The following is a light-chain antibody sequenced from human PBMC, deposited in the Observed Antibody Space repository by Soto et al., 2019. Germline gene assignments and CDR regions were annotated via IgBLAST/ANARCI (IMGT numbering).Light chain of an antibody. CDR1: SSDVGAYNY. CDR2: EVS. CDR3: NSYTSSTTLV. V-gene: IGLV2-14*01. J-gene: IGLJ2*01. Sequence: QSALTQPASVSGSPGRSITISCSGTSSDVGAYNYVSWYQQHPGKAPKLMIYEVSNRPSGVSNRFSGSKSGNTASLTISGLQAEDEADYYCNSYTSSTTLVFGGGTKLTVL.